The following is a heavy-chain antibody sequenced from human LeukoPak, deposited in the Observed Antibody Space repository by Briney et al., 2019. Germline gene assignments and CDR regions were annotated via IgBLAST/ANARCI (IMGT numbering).Heavy chain of an antibody. CDR1: GFTFSSYW. J-gene: IGHJ6*02. Sequence: GGSLRLSCAASGFTFSSYWMNWARQAPGKGLEWVASINHNGNVNYYVDSVKGRFTISRDNARNSLYLQMSNLRAEDTAVYFCARGGDLDVWGQGATVTVSS. CDR3: ARGGDLDV. V-gene: IGHV3-7*03. CDR2: INHNGNVN. D-gene: IGHD2-21*01.